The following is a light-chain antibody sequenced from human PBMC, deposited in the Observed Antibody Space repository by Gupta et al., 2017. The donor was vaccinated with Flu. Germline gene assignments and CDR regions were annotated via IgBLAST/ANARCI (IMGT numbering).Light chain of an antibody. CDR2: RNN. V-gene: IGLV1-47*01. J-gene: IGLJ3*02. CDR1: DSNIRNNY. CDR3: AAWDDILNGVM. Sequence: QTVMSQPPSASESPGQRITISCTGDDSNIRNNYVHWYQQVPGTAPRLVVYRNNKRPLGVPDRFSGSKSGTSASLAISGLRPEDEGINYCAAWDDILNGVMFGGGTKLTVL.